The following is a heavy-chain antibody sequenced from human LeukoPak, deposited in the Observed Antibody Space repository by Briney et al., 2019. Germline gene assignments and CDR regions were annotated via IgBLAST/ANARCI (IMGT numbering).Heavy chain of an antibody. CDR1: GGSISSYY. CDR3: AREHIVVVTATSGSGWFDP. J-gene: IGHJ5*02. Sequence: SETLSLTCTVPGGSISSYYWSCIRQPPGKGLEWIGYIYYSGSTNYNPSLKSRVTISVDTSKNQFSLKLSSVTAADTSVYYCAREHIVVVTATSGSGWFDPWGQGTLVTVSS. V-gene: IGHV4-59*01. CDR2: IYYSGST. D-gene: IGHD2-21*02.